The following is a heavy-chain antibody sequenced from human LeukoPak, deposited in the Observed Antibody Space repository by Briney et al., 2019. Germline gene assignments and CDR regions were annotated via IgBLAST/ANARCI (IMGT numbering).Heavy chain of an antibody. J-gene: IGHJ6*02. V-gene: IGHV4-39*01. CDR2: ISYSGST. CDR3: ARHPAISSNSFYGMDV. D-gene: IGHD4-23*01. CDR1: GGSISSSSYF. Sequence: RSAETRSVTCTVSGGSISSSSYFWGWIRQPPSKGLVWMVTISYSGSTYYNPSLKSRVTTTVDTSKNQFSLKLSSVTAADTAVYYCARHPAISSNSFYGMDVWGQESTVTV.